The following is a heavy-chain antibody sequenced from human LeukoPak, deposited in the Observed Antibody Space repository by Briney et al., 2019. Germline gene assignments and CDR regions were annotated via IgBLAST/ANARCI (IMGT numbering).Heavy chain of an antibody. CDR3: ARAVTGMVRGVHNWFDP. J-gene: IGHJ5*02. CDR2: INPNSGGT. V-gene: IGHV1-2*02. CDR1: GYTFTDYY. Sequence: ASVKVSCKAFGYTFTDYYMHWVRQAPGQGLEWMGWINPNSGGTNYAQKFQGRVTMTRDTSISTVYMEMSRLRSDDTAVYYCARAVTGMVRGVHNWFDPWGQGTLVTVSS. D-gene: IGHD3-10*01.